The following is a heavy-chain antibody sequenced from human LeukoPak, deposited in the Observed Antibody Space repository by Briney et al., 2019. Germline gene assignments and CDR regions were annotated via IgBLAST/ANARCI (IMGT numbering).Heavy chain of an antibody. Sequence: GASVKVSCKASGGTFSSYAISWVRQAPGQGLEWMGRIIPILGIANYAQKFQGRVTITADKSTSTAYMELSSLRSEDTAVYYCARDLTNYYDSSGYRPYYFDYWGQGTLVTVSS. D-gene: IGHD3-22*01. CDR2: IIPILGIA. CDR1: GGTFSSYA. V-gene: IGHV1-69*04. CDR3: ARDLTNYYDSSGYRPYYFDY. J-gene: IGHJ4*02.